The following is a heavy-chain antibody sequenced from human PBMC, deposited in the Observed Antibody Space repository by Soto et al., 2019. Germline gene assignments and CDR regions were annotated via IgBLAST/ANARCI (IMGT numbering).Heavy chain of an antibody. CDR3: ASGIQLWLRRINNGYSG. CDR2: IIPMFGTA. D-gene: IGHD5-18*01. CDR1: GGTFSTYA. J-gene: IGHJ4*02. Sequence: QVQLVQSGAEVKKPESSVKVSCKAPGGTFSTYAISWVRQAPGQGLEWMGGIIPMFGTANYAQRFQDRVTITADEATNTVDMELGSLRSEDTAEYFCASGIQLWLRRINNGYSGWGQGPLVTVSS. V-gene: IGHV1-69*12.